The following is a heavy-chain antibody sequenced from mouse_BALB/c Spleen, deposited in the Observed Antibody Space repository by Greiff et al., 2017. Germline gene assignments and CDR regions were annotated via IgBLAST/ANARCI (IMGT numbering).Heavy chain of an antibody. Sequence: VQLQQSGPELVKPGASVKMSCKASGYTFTDYVISWVKQRTGQGLEWIGEIYPGSGSTYYNEKFQGKATITADTSSNTAYLQLSSLTSEDTAVYYCARDDGYYLFAYWGQGTLVTVSA. V-gene: IGHV1-83*01. CDR3: ARDDGYYLFAY. CDR2: IYPGSGST. D-gene: IGHD2-3*01. J-gene: IGHJ3*01. CDR1: GYTFTDYV.